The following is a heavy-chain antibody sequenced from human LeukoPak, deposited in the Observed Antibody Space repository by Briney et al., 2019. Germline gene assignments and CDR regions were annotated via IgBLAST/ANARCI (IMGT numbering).Heavy chain of an antibody. D-gene: IGHD6-13*01. J-gene: IGHJ4*02. CDR3: ARVRAGGRSSWALNY. CDR2: ISYDGSNK. V-gene: IGHV3-30-3*01. Sequence: PGRSLRLSWAASGFTFSSYAMHWVRQAPGKGLEWVAVISYDGSNKYYADSVKGRFTISRDNSKNTLYLQMNSLRAEDTAVYYCARVRAGGRSSWALNYWGQGTLVTVSS. CDR1: GFTFSSYA.